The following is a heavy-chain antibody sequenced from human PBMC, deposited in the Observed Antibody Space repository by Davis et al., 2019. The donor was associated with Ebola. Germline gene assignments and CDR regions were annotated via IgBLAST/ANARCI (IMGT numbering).Heavy chain of an antibody. V-gene: IGHV3-53*04. Sequence: PGGSLRLSCAASGFVVNNNYMAWVRQAPGKGLEWVSIISGGVRTSYTDSVTGRFTLSKHTSNNTLFLQMNNLRVEDSAVYYCTRANREWTGLALDYWGQGTLVTVSS. CDR2: ISGGVRT. D-gene: IGHD3/OR15-3a*01. J-gene: IGHJ4*02. CDR3: TRANREWTGLALDY. CDR1: GFVVNNNY.